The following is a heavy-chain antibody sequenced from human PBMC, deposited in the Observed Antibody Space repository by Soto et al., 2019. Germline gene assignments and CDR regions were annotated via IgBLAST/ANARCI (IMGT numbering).Heavy chain of an antibody. V-gene: IGHV4-39*01. CDR2: IYYSGST. D-gene: IGHD6-19*01. CDR1: GGSISSSSYY. J-gene: IGHJ4*02. CDR3: ARQDSSGWYLGY. Sequence: QLQLQESGPGLVKPSETLSLTCTVSGGSISSSSYYWGWIRQPPGKGLEWIGGIYYSGSTYYNPSLKSRVTISVDTSKNQFSLKLSSVTAADTAVYYCARQDSSGWYLGYWGQGTLVTVSS.